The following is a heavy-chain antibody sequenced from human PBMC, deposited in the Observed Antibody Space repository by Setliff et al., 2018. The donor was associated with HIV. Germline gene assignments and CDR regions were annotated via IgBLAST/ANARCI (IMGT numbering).Heavy chain of an antibody. V-gene: IGHV1-2*06. CDR2: ISPNNGAA. J-gene: IGHJ3*01. Sequence: ASVKVSCKASGYTFTTHDNTHDINWVRQAPGQGLEWIGRISPNNGAAEYAPKFQGRVIMTLDTSISTAYLEIPRLTSDDAAVYYCARPRVFDSFDVWGQGTMVTVSS. CDR1: GYTFTTHDNTHD. CDR3: ARPRVFDSFDV.